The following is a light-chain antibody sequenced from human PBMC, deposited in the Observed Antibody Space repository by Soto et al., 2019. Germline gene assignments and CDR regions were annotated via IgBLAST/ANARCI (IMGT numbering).Light chain of an antibody. V-gene: IGLV2-14*01. CDR3: SSYTNSDTWV. CDR2: EVT. J-gene: IGLJ3*02. Sequence: QSVLTQPASVSGSPGQSITISCTGTSSDVGGYNYVSWYQQHSGQVPKLTIYEVTNRPSGVSSRFSGSKSGNTASLTISGLQAEDEADYYCSSYTNSDTWVFGGGTKLTVL. CDR1: SSDVGGYNY.